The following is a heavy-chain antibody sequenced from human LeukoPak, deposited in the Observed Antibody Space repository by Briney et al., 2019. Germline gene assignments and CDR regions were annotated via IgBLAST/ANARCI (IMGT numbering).Heavy chain of an antibody. D-gene: IGHD5-12*01. J-gene: IGHJ4*02. Sequence: GGPLRLSCAASGFTFSSYAMSWVRQAPGKGLEWVSAISGSGGSTYYADSVKGRFTISRDKSKNTLYLQMNSLRAEDTAVYYCAKFSGYGGLYWDYWGQGTLVTVSS. CDR1: GFTFSSYA. CDR3: AKFSGYGGLYWDY. V-gene: IGHV3-23*01. CDR2: ISGSGGST.